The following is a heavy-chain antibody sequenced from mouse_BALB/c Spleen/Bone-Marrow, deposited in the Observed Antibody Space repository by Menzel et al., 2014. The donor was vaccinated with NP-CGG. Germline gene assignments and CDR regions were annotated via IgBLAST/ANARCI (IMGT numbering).Heavy chain of an antibody. V-gene: IGHV1S137*01. CDR3: ASGNYYYAMDY. J-gene: IGHJ4*01. CDR2: ISTYYGDA. CDR1: GYTFTDYA. D-gene: IGHD2-1*01. Sequence: QVQLQQSGAELVRPGVSVKISCKGSGYTFTDYAMHWVKQSHAKSLEWIGVISTYYGDASYNQKFKGKATTTVDKSSSTAYMELARLTSEDSAIYYCASGNYYYAMDYWGQGTSVTVSS.